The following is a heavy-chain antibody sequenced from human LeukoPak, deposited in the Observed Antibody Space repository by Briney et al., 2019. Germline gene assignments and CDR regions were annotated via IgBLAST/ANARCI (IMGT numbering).Heavy chain of an antibody. CDR2: IHYDGNT. Sequence: QSSETLSLTCTVSGGSISSSSYSWTWIRQPPGKGLEWIGSIHYDGNTYYKPSLKSRVTMSVDTSKNLFSLKVSSVTAADTAVYYCARGRSNYYGMDVWGQGTTVTVSS. CDR1: GGSISSSSYS. CDR3: ARGRSNYYGMDV. J-gene: IGHJ6*02. D-gene: IGHD1-26*01. V-gene: IGHV4-39*07.